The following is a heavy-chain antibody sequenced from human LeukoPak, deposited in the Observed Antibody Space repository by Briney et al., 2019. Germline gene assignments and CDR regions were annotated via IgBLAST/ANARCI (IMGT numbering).Heavy chain of an antibody. Sequence: ASVKVSCKASGGTFSKYSISWVRQRPGQGLEWMGWINPNSGGTNYAQKFQGWVTMTRDTSISTAYMELSRLRSDDTAVYYCARDRSGELEYGMDVWGQGTTVTVSS. D-gene: IGHD1-26*01. J-gene: IGHJ6*02. CDR3: ARDRSGELEYGMDV. CDR1: GGTFSKYS. CDR2: INPNSGGT. V-gene: IGHV1-2*04.